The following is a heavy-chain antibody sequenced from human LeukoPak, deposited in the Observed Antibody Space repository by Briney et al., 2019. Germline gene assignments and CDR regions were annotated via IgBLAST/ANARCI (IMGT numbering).Heavy chain of an antibody. V-gene: IGHV3-33*01. CDR3: ARDRDWGCSYCSY. Sequence: GGSLRLSCAASGFAFSSYGMHWVRQAPGKGLEWVAVIWFDGSNKYYADSVKGRFTIARDNSKNTLYLQMNSLRAEDTAVYYCARDRDWGCSYCSYWGQGTLVTVSS. CDR2: IWFDGSNK. D-gene: IGHD7-27*01. CDR1: GFAFSSYG. J-gene: IGHJ4*02.